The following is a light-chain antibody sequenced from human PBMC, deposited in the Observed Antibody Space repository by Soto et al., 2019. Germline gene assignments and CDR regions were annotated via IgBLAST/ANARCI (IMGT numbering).Light chain of an antibody. CDR1: SRDIGDYNY. Sequence: SALTQPASVSGSPGQSITISCTGTSRDIGDYNYVSWYQQHPGKAPKLMIYDVTHRPLGVSSRFSGSKSGNTASLTISGLQAEDEADYYCSSSTSTNTLVLFGGGTKLTVL. CDR2: DVT. J-gene: IGLJ2*01. V-gene: IGLV2-14*03. CDR3: SSSTSTNTLVL.